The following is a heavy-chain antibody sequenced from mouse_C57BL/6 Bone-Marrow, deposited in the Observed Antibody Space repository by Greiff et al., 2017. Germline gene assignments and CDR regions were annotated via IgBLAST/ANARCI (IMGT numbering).Heavy chain of an antibody. Sequence: EVKLLESGGGLVQPGGSLKLSCAASGIDFSRYWMSWVRRAPGKGLEWIGEINPDSSTINYAPSLKDKFIISRDNAKNTLYLQMSKVRSEDTALYYCASPYGSSSYWYFDVWGTGTTVTVSS. CDR1: GIDFSRYW. CDR3: ASPYGSSSYWYFDV. J-gene: IGHJ1*03. CDR2: INPDSSTI. D-gene: IGHD1-1*01. V-gene: IGHV4-1*01.